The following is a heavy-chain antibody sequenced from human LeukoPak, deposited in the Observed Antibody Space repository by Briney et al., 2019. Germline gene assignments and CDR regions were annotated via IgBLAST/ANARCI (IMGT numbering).Heavy chain of an antibody. Sequence: GGSLRLSCAASGFTFGSYSMNWVRQAPGKGLEWVSSISSSSSYIYYAYSVKGRFTISRDNAKNSLYLQMNSLRAEDTAVYYCARDSYGGAFDIWGQGTMVTVSS. CDR1: GFTFGSYS. J-gene: IGHJ3*02. V-gene: IGHV3-21*01. CDR3: ARDSYGGAFDI. D-gene: IGHD3-10*01. CDR2: ISSSSSYI.